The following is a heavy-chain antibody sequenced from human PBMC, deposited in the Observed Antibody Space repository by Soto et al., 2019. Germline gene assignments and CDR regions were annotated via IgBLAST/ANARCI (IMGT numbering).Heavy chain of an antibody. CDR1: VFSFRSNV. V-gene: IGHV3-23*01. CDR2: ISSSGGST. D-gene: IGHD2-2*01. Sequence: GGSLRLSCAASVFSFRSNVMSWARQAPGKGLECVSVISSSGGSTYYGDSVKGRFIISRDNSKNKLQLQMSTQRDEDTAVYYRATRQKYHMDVWGQGNTVTVSS. J-gene: IGHJ6*02. CDR3: ATRQKYHMDV.